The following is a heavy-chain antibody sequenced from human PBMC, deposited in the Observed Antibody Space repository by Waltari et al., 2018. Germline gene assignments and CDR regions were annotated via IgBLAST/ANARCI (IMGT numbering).Heavy chain of an antibody. CDR1: GGSFSGYY. Sequence: VQLQQWGAGLLKPSETLSLTCAVYGGSFSGYYWSWFRQPPGKRREWNGELNHSGSTNYNPSLKSRVTISVDTSKNQCSLKLSSVTAADTAVYYCARASYDYVWGSYRYPSYYYYMDVWGKGTTVTISS. D-gene: IGHD3-16*02. J-gene: IGHJ6*03. V-gene: IGHV4-34*01. CDR3: ARASYDYVWGSYRYPSYYYYMDV. CDR2: LNHSGST.